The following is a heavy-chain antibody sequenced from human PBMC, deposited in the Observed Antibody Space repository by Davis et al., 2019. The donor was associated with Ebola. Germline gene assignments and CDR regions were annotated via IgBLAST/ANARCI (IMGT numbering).Heavy chain of an antibody. CDR1: GGSFSNYY. CDR2: IIRSGST. D-gene: IGHD1-1*01. V-gene: IGHV4-34*01. CDR3: ARGSLPTAGIYYYHGLDV. Sequence: GSLRLSCTVSGGSFSNYYWSWIRQTPEKGLEWIGEIIRSGSTNYNPSLKSRVTMPIDTSRNQFSLNFNSVTAADTGVCYCARGSLPTAGIYYYHGLDVWGQGTTVTVSS. J-gene: IGHJ6*02.